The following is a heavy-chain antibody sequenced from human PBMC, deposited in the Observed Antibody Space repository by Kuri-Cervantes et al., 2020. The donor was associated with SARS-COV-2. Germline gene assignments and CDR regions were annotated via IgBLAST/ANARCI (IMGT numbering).Heavy chain of an antibody. CDR3: AREWTDPIEMTTPTHFDY. CDR1: GDTFSSYA. V-gene: IGHV1-69*13. Sequence: SVKVSCKASGDTFSSYAITWVRQAPGQGLEWMGGILPILDAANYAQKFQGRVTITADESTSTAYMELSSLRSEDTAVYYCAREWTDPIEMTTPTHFDYWGQGALVTVSS. D-gene: IGHD5-24*01. CDR2: ILPILDAA. J-gene: IGHJ4*02.